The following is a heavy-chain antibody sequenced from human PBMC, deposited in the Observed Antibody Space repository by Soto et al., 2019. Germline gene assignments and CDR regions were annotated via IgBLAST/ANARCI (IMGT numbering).Heavy chain of an antibody. CDR3: ARERFLEWLPPHWFDP. J-gene: IGHJ5*02. CDR2: IIPIFGTA. Sequence: SVKVSCKASGGTFSSYAISWVRQAPGQGLEWMGGIIPIFGTANYAQKFQGRVTITADKSTSTAYMELSSLRSEDTAVYYCARERFLEWLPPHWFDPWGQGTLVTVSS. CDR1: GGTFSSYA. V-gene: IGHV1-69*06. D-gene: IGHD3-3*01.